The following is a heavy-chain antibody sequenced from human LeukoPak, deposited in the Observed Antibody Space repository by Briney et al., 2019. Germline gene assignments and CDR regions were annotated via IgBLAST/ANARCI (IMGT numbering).Heavy chain of an antibody. V-gene: IGHV3-21*01. CDR1: GFTFSRYS. Sequence: KPGGSLRLSCAASGFTFSRYSMNWVRQAPGKGLEWVSSITTSSSYIYYAGSVKGRFTISRDNAKNSLYLQMNSLRGEDTAVYYCATGGVHYYDSSADYWGQGTLVTVSS. CDR2: ITTSSSYI. CDR3: ATGGVHYYDSSADY. J-gene: IGHJ4*02. D-gene: IGHD3-22*01.